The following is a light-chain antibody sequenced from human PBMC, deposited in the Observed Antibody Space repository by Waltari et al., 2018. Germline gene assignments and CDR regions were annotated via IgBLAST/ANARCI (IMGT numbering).Light chain of an antibody. V-gene: IGLV3-21*04. Sequence: SYVVRQPPSVSGAPGTTATITCEGDKIGIRGVHWYQQKSVWAPLLVIYDDADRPSGTPERFSGSNFGDTATLTISGLKDGDEADYYCQVWDVRSNPTSDRDHLTWVFGGGTKLTVL. CDR2: DDA. CDR1: KIGIRG. CDR3: QVWDVRSNPTSDRDHLTWV. J-gene: IGLJ3*02.